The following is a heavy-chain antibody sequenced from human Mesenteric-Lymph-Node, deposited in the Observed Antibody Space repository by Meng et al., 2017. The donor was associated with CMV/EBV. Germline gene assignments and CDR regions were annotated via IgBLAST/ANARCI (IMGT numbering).Heavy chain of an antibody. Sequence: GESLKISCVASGFTFSFTFNNFAMSWVRQAPGTGLECVSAVSGSGGSTYYADSVKGRFTISRDNSKHTLYLQMNSLRAEDTAVYYCAKSISWFLTPIDFWGQGTLVTVSS. J-gene: IGHJ4*02. V-gene: IGHV3-23*01. CDR2: VSGSGGST. CDR1: GFTFSFTFNNFA. D-gene: IGHD3-10*01. CDR3: AKSISWFLTPIDF.